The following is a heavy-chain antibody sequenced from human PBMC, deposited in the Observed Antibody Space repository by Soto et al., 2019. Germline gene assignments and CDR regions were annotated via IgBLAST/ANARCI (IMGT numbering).Heavy chain of an antibody. J-gene: IGHJ5*02. D-gene: IGHD6-13*01. V-gene: IGHV1-69*13. CDR3: ARGIAAVNGGWFDP. Sequence: GASVKVSCKASGGTFSSYAISWVRQAPGQGLERMGGIIPIFGTANYAQKFQGRVTITADESTSTAYMELSSLRSEDTAVYYCARGIAAVNGGWFDPWGQGTLVTVSS. CDR1: GGTFSSYA. CDR2: IIPIFGTA.